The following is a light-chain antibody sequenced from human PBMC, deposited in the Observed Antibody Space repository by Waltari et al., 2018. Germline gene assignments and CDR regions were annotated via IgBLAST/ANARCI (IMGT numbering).Light chain of an antibody. J-gene: IGKJ1*01. CDR1: QSISTR. V-gene: IGKV1-5*03. CDR2: KAS. CDR3: QQYNSYSPVT. Sequence: DIQMTQSPSTLSASVGDQVTITCRASQSISTRLAWYQQKPGKAPKLLIYKASSLESGVPSRFSGSGSGTEFTLTISSLQPDDFATYYCQQYNSYSPVTFGQGTKVEIK.